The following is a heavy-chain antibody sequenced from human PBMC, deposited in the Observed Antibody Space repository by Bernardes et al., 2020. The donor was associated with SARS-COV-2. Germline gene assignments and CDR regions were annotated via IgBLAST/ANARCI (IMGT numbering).Heavy chain of an antibody. CDR1: GYTFSELS. CDR3: ATVMWKYVDYFYPIDV. Sequence: ASVKVSCKVSGYTFSELSMHWVRQAPGKGLEWMGRFDPEKGETIFAHRFQGRVTMTEDPSTDTAYMELSSLTSEDTAVYYCATVMWKYVDYFYPIDVWGQGTTVTVSS. D-gene: IGHD1-7*01. CDR2: FDPEKGET. J-gene: IGHJ6*02. V-gene: IGHV1-24*01.